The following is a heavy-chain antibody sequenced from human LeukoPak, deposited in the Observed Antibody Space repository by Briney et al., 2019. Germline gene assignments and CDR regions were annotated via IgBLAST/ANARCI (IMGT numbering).Heavy chain of an antibody. CDR1: GFTFSSYA. Sequence: GGSLRLSCAASGFTFSSYAMSWVRQAPGKGLEWVSAISGSGGSTYYADSLKGRFTISRDNSKNTLYLQMNSLRAEDTAVYYCAKGRVGGYVTPVFDYWGQGTLVTVSS. J-gene: IGHJ4*02. D-gene: IGHD5-12*01. CDR2: ISGSGGST. CDR3: AKGRVGGYVTPVFDY. V-gene: IGHV3-23*01.